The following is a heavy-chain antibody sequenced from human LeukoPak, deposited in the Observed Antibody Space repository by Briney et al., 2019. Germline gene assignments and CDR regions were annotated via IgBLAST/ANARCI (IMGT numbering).Heavy chain of an antibody. J-gene: IGHJ5*02. CDR1: GYTFTSYY. D-gene: IGHD2-2*01. V-gene: IGHV1-46*01. CDR2: INPSGGST. CDR3: AREGSYCSSTSCEEGWFDR. Sequence: GASVKVSCKASGYTFTSYYMHWVRQAPGQGLEWMGIINPSGGSTGYAQKFQGRVTMTRDTSTSTVYMELSSLRSEDTAVYYCAREGSYCSSTSCEEGWFDRWGQGTLVTVSS.